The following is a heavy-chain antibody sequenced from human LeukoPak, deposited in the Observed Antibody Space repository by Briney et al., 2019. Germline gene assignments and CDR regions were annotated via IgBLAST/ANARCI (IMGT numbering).Heavy chain of an antibody. CDR3: AKDMSSIIAAAGTLDY. D-gene: IGHD6-13*01. Sequence: PGGSLRLSCAASRFTFSSYGMHRVRQAPGKGLEWVAVISYDGSNKYYADSVKGRFTISRDNSKNTLYLQMNSLRAEDTAVYYCAKDMSSIIAAAGTLDYWGQGTLVTVSS. CDR2: ISYDGSNK. CDR1: RFTFSSYG. J-gene: IGHJ4*02. V-gene: IGHV3-30*18.